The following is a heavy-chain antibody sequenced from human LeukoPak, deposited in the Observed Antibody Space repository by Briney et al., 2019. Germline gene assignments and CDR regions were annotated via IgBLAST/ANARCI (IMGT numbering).Heavy chain of an antibody. Sequence: SETLSLTCTVSGGSISPYYWSWIRQPPGKGLEWIGYIYYSEITSYNPSLKSRVTISVDTSKNQFSLKLTSVTAADTAVYYCARLGSWVVAAGDAFDIWGRGTMVTVSS. CDR3: ARLGSWVVAAGDAFDI. D-gene: IGHD2-15*01. J-gene: IGHJ3*02. CDR1: GGSISPYY. V-gene: IGHV4-59*08. CDR2: IYYSEIT.